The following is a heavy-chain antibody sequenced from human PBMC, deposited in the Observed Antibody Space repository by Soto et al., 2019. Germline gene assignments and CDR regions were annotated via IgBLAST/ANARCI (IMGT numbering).Heavy chain of an antibody. V-gene: IGHV4-30-4*01. CDR3: ARLRIPYCSSTSCYGQFDY. Sequence: PSETLSLTCTVSGGSISSGDYYWSWIRQPPGKGLEWIGYIYYSGSTYYNPSLKSRLTISVDTSKNQFSLKLSSVTAADTAVYYCARLRIPYCSSTSCYGQFDYWGQGTLVTVSS. D-gene: IGHD2-2*01. CDR2: IYYSGST. J-gene: IGHJ4*02. CDR1: GGSISSGDYY.